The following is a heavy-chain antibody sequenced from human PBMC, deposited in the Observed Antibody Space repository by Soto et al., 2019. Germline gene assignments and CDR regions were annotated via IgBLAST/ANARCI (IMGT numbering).Heavy chain of an antibody. J-gene: IGHJ6*02. CDR3: ASRTYAMDV. V-gene: IGHV4-4*02. CDR1: GGSISSSNS. Sequence: QVQLQESGPGLVKPSGTPSHTCAVSGGSISSSNSWSRVRQPPGKGLEWIGEIFHNGNTYFNPSLTGRVTMSVDKTKNQFSLYLNSVNAADTAVYYCASRTYAMDVWGQGTTVTVSS. CDR2: IFHNGNT.